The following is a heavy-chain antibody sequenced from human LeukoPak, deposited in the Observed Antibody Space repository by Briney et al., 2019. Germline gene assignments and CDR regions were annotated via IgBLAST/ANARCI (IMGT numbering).Heavy chain of an antibody. CDR2: IYHSGST. CDR3: ARVSSPVTFDI. V-gene: IGHV4-30-2*01. D-gene: IGHD2-2*01. CDR1: GGSISSGGYS. Sequence: MPSQTLSLTCAVSGGSISSGGYSWSWIRQPPGKGLEWIGYIYHSGSTYYNPSLKSRVTISVDRSKNQFSLKLSSVTAADTAVYYCARVSSPVTFDIRGQGTMVTVSS. J-gene: IGHJ3*02.